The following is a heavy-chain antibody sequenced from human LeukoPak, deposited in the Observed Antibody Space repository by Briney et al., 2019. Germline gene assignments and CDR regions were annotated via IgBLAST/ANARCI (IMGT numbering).Heavy chain of an antibody. Sequence: PGGSLRLSCVASGFTFSNYWMHWVSQPPGKGLVWVSRIYVDGRTTNYADSVKGRFTISRDNAKNTVYLEMNSLSVEDTATYYCIRDSRSAALGGRGPRVTV. J-gene: IGHJ4*02. CDR2: IYVDGRTT. V-gene: IGHV3-74*01. CDR1: GFTFSNYW. CDR3: IRDSRSAAL.